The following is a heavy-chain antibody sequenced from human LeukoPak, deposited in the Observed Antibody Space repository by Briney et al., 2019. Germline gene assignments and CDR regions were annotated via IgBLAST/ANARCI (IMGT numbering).Heavy chain of an antibody. D-gene: IGHD3-22*01. CDR1: GGSISSGGYS. Sequence: SETLSLTCAVSGGSISSGGYSWSWIRQPPGKGLEWIGYIYHSGSTYYNPSLKSRVTISVDRSKNQFSLKLSSVTAADTAVYYCARGNSMTMIVVAPDWFAPWGQGTLVTVSS. J-gene: IGHJ5*02. CDR2: IYHSGST. CDR3: ARGNSMTMIVVAPDWFAP. V-gene: IGHV4-30-2*01.